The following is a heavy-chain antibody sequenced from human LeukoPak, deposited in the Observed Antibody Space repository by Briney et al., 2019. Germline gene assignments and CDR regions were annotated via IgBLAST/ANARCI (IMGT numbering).Heavy chain of an antibody. J-gene: IGHJ6*02. CDR1: VGSISSYY. V-gene: IGHV4-59*01. CDR2: IYYSGST. D-gene: IGHD2-2*01. CDR3: ARGKGTSAAYYYYYGMDV. Sequence: PSETLSLTCTVSVGSISSYYWSWIRQPPGKGLEWIGYIYYSGSTNYNPSLKSRVTISVDTSKNQFSLKLSSVTAADTAVYYCARGKGTSAAYYYYYGMDVWGQGTTVTVSS.